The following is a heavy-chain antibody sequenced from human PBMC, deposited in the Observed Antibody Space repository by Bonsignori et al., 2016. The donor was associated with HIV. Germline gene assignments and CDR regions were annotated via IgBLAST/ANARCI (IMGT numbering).Heavy chain of an antibody. CDR3: ARDFLGALGY. CDR2: ITPIFDAT. J-gene: IGHJ4*02. D-gene: IGHD3-16*01. Sequence: WVRQAPGQGLEWMGGITPIFDATKYAQKFQDRVTITADESTSTVYMELTSLRSEDTAVYYCARDFLGALGYWGQGTLVTVSS. V-gene: IGHV1-69*01.